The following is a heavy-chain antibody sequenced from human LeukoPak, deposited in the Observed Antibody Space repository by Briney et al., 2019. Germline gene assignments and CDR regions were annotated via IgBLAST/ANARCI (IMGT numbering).Heavy chain of an antibody. CDR2: INWNGDTT. J-gene: IGHJ4*02. CDR3: ARRIAAAGTSFDY. CDR1: GFTFDDYA. V-gene: IGHV3-20*04. Sequence: PGGSLRLSCAASGFTFDDYAMSWLRQAPGKGLEWVSSINWNGDTTHYADSVKGRFTISRDNAKNSLYLQMNSLRAEDTAFYYCARRIAAAGTSFDYWGQGTLVTVSS. D-gene: IGHD6-13*01.